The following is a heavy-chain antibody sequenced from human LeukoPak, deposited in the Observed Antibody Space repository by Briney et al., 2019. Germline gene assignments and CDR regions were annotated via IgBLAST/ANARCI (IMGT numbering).Heavy chain of an antibody. CDR1: GGSISSYY. CDR2: IYYSGST. V-gene: IGHV4-59*01. D-gene: IGHD3-22*01. J-gene: IGHJ4*02. Sequence: PSETLSLTCTVSGGSISSYYWSWIRQPPGKGLELIGYIYYSGSTNYNPSLKSRVTISVDTSKNQFSLKLSSVTAADTAVYYCARVKVDSSGYYAPDYWGQGTPVTVSS. CDR3: ARVKVDSSGYYAPDY.